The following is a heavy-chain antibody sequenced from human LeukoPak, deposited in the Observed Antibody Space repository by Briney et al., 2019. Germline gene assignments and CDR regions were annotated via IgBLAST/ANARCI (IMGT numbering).Heavy chain of an antibody. CDR3: ARGGYYYDSSGYTDY. J-gene: IGHJ4*02. D-gene: IGHD3-22*01. Sequence: PGGSLRLSCAASGFTFSSYSMNWVRQAPGKGLEWVSYISSSSSTIYYADSVKGRFTISRDNAKNSLYLQMNSLRAEDTAVYYCARGGYYYDSSGYTDYWGQGTLVTVSS. CDR2: ISSSSSTI. V-gene: IGHV3-48*04. CDR1: GFTFSSYS.